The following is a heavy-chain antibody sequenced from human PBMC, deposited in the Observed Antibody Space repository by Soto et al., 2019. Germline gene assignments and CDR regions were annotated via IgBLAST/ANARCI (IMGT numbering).Heavy chain of an antibody. V-gene: IGHV3-15*01. D-gene: IGHD1-1*01. CDR1: GFTFSNAW. Sequence: GGSLRLSCAASGFTFSNAWMSWVRQAPGKGLEWVGRIKSKTDGGTTDYAAPVKGRFTISRDDSKNTLYLQMNSLKTEDTPVFYCPTFPVPPRRKLDYWGQGTLVTVSS. CDR3: PTFPVPPRRKLDY. J-gene: IGHJ4*02. CDR2: IKSKTDGGTT.